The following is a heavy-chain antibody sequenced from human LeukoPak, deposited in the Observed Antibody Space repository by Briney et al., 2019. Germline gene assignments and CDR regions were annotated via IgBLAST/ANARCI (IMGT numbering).Heavy chain of an antibody. CDR1: GFTFSSYA. CDR2: ISGSGGST. D-gene: IGHD6-13*01. Sequence: PGGSLRLSCATSGFTFSSYAMSWVRQAPGKGLEWVSAISGSGGSTYYADSVKGRFTISRDNSKNTLYLQMNSLRAEDTAVYYCAKDIAAVIPYNWFDPWGQGTLVTVSS. V-gene: IGHV3-23*01. J-gene: IGHJ5*02. CDR3: AKDIAAVIPYNWFDP.